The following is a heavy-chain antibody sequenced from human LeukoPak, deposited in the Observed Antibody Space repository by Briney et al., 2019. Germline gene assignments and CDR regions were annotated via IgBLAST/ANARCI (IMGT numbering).Heavy chain of an antibody. CDR1: GFTFSSYA. CDR3: AKDCSRGSCYFDY. J-gene: IGHJ4*02. Sequence: PGASLRLSCAASGFTFSSYAMSWVRPAPGKGLGWVSAISGSGGRTYYAASVKGRFTISRDNSTNTLYLQMNSRRADDTAVYYCAKDCSRGSCYFDYWGQGTLVAVSS. D-gene: IGHD2-15*01. CDR2: ISGSGGRT. V-gene: IGHV3-23*01.